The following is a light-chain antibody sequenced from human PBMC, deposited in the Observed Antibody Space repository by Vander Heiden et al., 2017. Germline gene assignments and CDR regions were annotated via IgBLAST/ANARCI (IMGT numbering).Light chain of an antibody. V-gene: IGLV7-46*01. CDR2: ETS. CDR3: LLSYNGVRV. J-gene: IGLJ2*01. Sequence: QAVVTQEPSLPVSPGGTVTLPCGSSTGAVTSGHYPYWFQQRPGHARRTLIDETSNKHSGAPARCSGSLLGGKAALTLSGAQPEDEDEYYCLLSYNGVRVFGGGTKLTVL. CDR1: TGAVTSGHY.